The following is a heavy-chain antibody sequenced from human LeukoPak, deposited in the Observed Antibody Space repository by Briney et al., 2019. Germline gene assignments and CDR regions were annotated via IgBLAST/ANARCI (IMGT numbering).Heavy chain of an antibody. CDR3: AKQGPTVVTYFDT. V-gene: IGHV4-38-2*01. CDR1: GYSLSSGYS. Sequence: SETLSLTCAVSGYSLSSGYSWGWIRQPPGKGLDWIASMYHSGSTYYTPSLKSRVTISVDTSKNQFSLRLSSVTAADTAVYYCAKQGPTVVTYFDTWGQGTLVTVSS. D-gene: IGHD4-23*01. CDR2: MYHSGST. J-gene: IGHJ4*02.